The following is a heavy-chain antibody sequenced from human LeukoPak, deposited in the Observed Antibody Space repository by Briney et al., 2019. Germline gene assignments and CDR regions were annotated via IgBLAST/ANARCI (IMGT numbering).Heavy chain of an antibody. CDR3: ARQGGGYHIDY. V-gene: IGHV4-59*01. CDR1: GGSISSYY. CDR2: IYYSGST. J-gene: IGHJ4*02. D-gene: IGHD5-12*01. Sequence: SETLSLTCTVSGGSISSYYWSWIRQPPGKGLEWIGYIYYSGSTNYNPSLKSRVTISVDTSKNQFSLKLNSVTAADTAVYYCARQGGGYHIDYWGQGTLVTVSS.